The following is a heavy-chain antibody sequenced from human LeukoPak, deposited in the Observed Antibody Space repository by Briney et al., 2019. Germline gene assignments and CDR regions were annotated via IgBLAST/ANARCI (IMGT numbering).Heavy chain of an antibody. CDR3: ARERGYSCGSDAFDI. J-gene: IGHJ3*02. Sequence: AASVKVSCKASGGTFSSYAISWVRQAPGQGLEWMGGIIPIFGTANYAQKFQGRVTITTDESTSTAYMELSSLRSEDTAVYYCARERGYSCGSDAFDIWGQGTMVTVSS. D-gene: IGHD5-18*01. V-gene: IGHV1-69*05. CDR1: GGTFSSYA. CDR2: IIPIFGTA.